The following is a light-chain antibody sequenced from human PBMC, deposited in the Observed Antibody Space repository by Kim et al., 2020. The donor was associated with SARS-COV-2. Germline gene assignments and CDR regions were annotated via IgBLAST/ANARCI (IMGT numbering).Light chain of an antibody. CDR2: DAS. J-gene: IGKJ1*01. CDR1: QSISSW. Sequence: SASVEDRVTITCRASQSISSWFAWYQQKPGQAPKLLISDASSLESGVPSRFSGSGSGTEFTLTISSLQPDDFATYHCQQYKSYSTFGQGTKVDIK. CDR3: QQYKSYST. V-gene: IGKV1-5*01.